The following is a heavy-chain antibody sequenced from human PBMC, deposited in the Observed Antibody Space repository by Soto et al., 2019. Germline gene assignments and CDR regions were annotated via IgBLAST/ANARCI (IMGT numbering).Heavy chain of an antibody. CDR1: GFTFSSYS. D-gene: IGHD3-16*01. V-gene: IGHV3-21*01. CDR3: ATSGGDYFDDY. Sequence: EVQLVVSGGGLVKPGGSLRLSCAASGFTFSSYSMNWVRQAPGKGLEWVSSISSSSSYIYYADSVKGRFTISRDNAKNSLYLQMNSLRAEDTAVYYCATSGGDYFDDYWGQGTLVTVSS. J-gene: IGHJ4*02. CDR2: ISSSSSYI.